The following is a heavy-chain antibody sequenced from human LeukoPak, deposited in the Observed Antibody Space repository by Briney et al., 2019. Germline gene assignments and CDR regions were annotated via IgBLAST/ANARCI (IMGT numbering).Heavy chain of an antibody. CDR3: ARDDGDYVPNYFDY. J-gene: IGHJ4*02. D-gene: IGHD4-17*01. Sequence: GGSLRLSYSASGFTFSSYAMSWVRQAPGKGLEWVSAISGSGGSTYYADSVKGRFTISRDNAKNSLYLQMNSLRAEDTAVYYCARDDGDYVPNYFDYWGQGTLVTVSS. V-gene: IGHV3-23*01. CDR1: GFTFSSYA. CDR2: ISGSGGST.